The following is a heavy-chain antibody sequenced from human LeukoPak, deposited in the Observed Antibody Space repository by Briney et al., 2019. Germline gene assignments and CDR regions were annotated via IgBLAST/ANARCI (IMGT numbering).Heavy chain of an antibody. Sequence: SQTLSLTCTVSGGSISSGSYYWSWIRQPAGKGLEWIGRIYTGGSTNYNPSLKSRVTISVDTSKNQFSLKLSSVTAADTAVYYCARDRSSSGYYLFDYWGQGTLVTVSS. CDR1: GGSISSGSYY. J-gene: IGHJ4*02. CDR2: IYTGGST. CDR3: ARDRSSSGYYLFDY. V-gene: IGHV4-61*02. D-gene: IGHD3-22*01.